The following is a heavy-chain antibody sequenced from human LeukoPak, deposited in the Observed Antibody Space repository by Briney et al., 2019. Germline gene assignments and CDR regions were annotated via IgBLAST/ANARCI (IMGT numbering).Heavy chain of an antibody. CDR1: GFAFSTYG. D-gene: IGHD3-22*01. CDR3: ARDRHDSSGYWPYNWFDP. J-gene: IGHJ5*02. CDR2: ISYDGSNI. Sequence: PGGSLRLSCAASGFAFSTYGIHWVRQAPGKGRKWVAVISYDGSNIYFVDSVKGRFTISRDNSQNTLYLQMNSLRVEDTAVYYCARDRHDSSGYWPYNWFDPWGQGTLVTVSS. V-gene: IGHV3-30*03.